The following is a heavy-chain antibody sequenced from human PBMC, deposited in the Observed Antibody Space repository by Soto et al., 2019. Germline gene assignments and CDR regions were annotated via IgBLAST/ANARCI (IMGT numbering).Heavy chain of an antibody. D-gene: IGHD1-20*01. CDR1: GGTFSNYA. V-gene: IGHV1-69*12. Sequence: QVQLVQSGAEVKKPGSSVKVSCKASGGTFSNYAISWVRQAPGQGLEWMGGIIPIFGTANYAQKFQGRVTITADESTSTAYMELSSQRSEDTAVYYCASRITSVRYYKGMDVWCQGNTVSVSS. CDR3: ASRITSVRYYKGMDV. CDR2: IIPIFGTA. J-gene: IGHJ6*02.